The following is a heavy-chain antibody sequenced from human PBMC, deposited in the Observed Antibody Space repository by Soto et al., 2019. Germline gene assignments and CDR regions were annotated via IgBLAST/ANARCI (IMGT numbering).Heavy chain of an antibody. CDR1: GGTFSSYT. CDR3: ARDCSSTSCYAYP. J-gene: IGHJ5*02. Sequence: QVQLVQSGAEVKKPGSSVKVSCKASGGTFSSYTISWVRQAPGQGLEWMGRIIPILGIANYAQKFQGRVTIPAHKSTSTAYMELSSLRSEDTAVYYCARDCSSTSCYAYPWGQGTLVTVSS. CDR2: IIPILGIA. V-gene: IGHV1-69*08. D-gene: IGHD2-2*01.